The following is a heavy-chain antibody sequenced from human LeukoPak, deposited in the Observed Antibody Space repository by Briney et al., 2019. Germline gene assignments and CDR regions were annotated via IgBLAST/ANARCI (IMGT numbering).Heavy chain of an antibody. J-gene: IGHJ4*02. Sequence: SETLSLTCTVSGGSISSSSYYWGWIRQPPGKGLEWIGSNYYSGSTYYNPSLKSRVTISVDTSKNQFSLKLSSVTAADTAVYYCASRYSWNYASDYWGQGTLVTVSS. CDR1: GGSISSSSYY. CDR3: ASRYSWNYASDY. D-gene: IGHD1-7*01. V-gene: IGHV4-39*01. CDR2: NYYSGST.